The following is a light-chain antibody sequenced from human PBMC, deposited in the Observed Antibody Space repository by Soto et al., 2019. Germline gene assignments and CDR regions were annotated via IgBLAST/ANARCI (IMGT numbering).Light chain of an antibody. CDR1: QSVYSN. V-gene: IGKV3-15*01. CDR2: GAS. J-gene: IGKJ4*01. CDR3: QQYDNWPLT. Sequence: ERVMTRSKATLSVAPGERATLSCRASQSVYSNLAWYQQKPGQAPRFLIYGASTRATGIPARFSGSGSGTEFTLTISSLQSEDFAVYYCQQYDNWPLTFGGGTKVDI.